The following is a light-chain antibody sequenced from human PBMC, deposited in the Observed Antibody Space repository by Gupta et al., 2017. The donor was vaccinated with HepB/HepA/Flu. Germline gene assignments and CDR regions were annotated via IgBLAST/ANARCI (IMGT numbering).Light chain of an antibody. V-gene: IGLV2-11*01. CDR3: CSYAGSYTYV. CDR1: TSDVGGYNY. J-gene: IGLJ1*01. CDR2: DVS. Sequence: QSALTQPRSVSGSPGQPVTISCTGTTSDVGGYNYVSWYQQHPGEAPKLMIYDVSQRPSGVPDRFSGSKSGNTASPTISGLQAEDEADYYCCSYAGSYTYVFGTGTRVTVL.